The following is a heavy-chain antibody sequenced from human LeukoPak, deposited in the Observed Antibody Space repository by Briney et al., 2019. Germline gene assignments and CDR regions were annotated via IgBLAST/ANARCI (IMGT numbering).Heavy chain of an antibody. Sequence: SVKVSCKASGGTFSSYAISWVRQAPGQGLEWMGRIIPIFDTTTYAQKFQGRVTITTDESTSTAYTELSSLRSEDTAVYYCARGGSYFDYWGQGTLVTVSS. V-gene: IGHV1-69*05. D-gene: IGHD5-12*01. CDR3: ARGGSYFDY. J-gene: IGHJ4*02. CDR2: IIPIFDTT. CDR1: GGTFSSYA.